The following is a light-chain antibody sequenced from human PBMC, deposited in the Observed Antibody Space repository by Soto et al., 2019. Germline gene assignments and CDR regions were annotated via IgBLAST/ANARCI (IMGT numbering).Light chain of an antibody. Sequence: DIQMTQSPSTLSASVGDGVTITCRASQSISTWLAWYQQKPGKAPKLLIYKASSLESGVPSRFSGSGSGTEFTLTISSLQPDDFATYYCQQYESDSRTFGQGTKVEIK. CDR1: QSISTW. CDR3: QQYESDSRT. V-gene: IGKV1-5*03. CDR2: KAS. J-gene: IGKJ1*01.